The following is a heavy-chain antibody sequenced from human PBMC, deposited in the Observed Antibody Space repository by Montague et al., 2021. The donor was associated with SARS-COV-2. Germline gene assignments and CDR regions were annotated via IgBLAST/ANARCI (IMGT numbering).Heavy chain of an antibody. V-gene: IGHV3-30*18. CDR2: ISFDGRNL. Sequence: SLRLSCAASGFTFSTYGMHWLRQAPGKGLEWVAVISFDGRNLRXXXSXXXRFTISRDISKKSLFLRMNSLREEASAVYYCAKDVVVNGYSHWYFDLWGRGTLVTVSS. CDR3: AKDVVVNGYSHWYFDL. CDR1: GFTFSTYG. J-gene: IGHJ2*01. D-gene: IGHD2-15*01.